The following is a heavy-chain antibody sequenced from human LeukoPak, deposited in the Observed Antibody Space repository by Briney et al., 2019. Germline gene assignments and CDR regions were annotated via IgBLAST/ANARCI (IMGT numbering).Heavy chain of an antibody. CDR3: ATGLYNVGWYPDYFDY. J-gene: IGHJ4*02. CDR2: MNPNSGNT. CDR1: GYTFTSYD. Sequence: ASVKVSCKASGYTFTSYDINWVRQATGQGLEWMGWMNPNSGNTGYAQKFQGRVTMTRNTSISTAYMELSSLRSEDTAVYYCATGLYNVGWYPDYFDYWGQGTLVTVSS. V-gene: IGHV1-8*01. D-gene: IGHD6-19*01.